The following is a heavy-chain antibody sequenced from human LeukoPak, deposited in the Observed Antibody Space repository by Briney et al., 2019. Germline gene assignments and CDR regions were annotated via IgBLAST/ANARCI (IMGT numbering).Heavy chain of an antibody. Sequence: GGSLRLSCAASGFTFSDYYMNWIRQAPGKGLEWVSYISLSNTSSYTNYADSVKGRFTISRDNAKNSLYLQMNSLRAEDTAVYYCARALPTGYGSGSFRDYWGQGTLVTVSS. D-gene: IGHD3-10*01. CDR1: GFTFSDYY. V-gene: IGHV3-11*05. CDR3: ARALPTGYGSGSFRDY. J-gene: IGHJ4*02. CDR2: ISLSNTSSYT.